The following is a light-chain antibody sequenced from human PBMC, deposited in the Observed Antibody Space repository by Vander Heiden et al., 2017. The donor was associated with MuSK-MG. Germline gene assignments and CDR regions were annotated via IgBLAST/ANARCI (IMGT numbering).Light chain of an antibody. CDR2: LNSDGSH. V-gene: IGLV4-69*01. Sequence: HSSYAIAWHQQQPEKGPRYLMKLNSDGSHSKGDGIPDRFSGSSSGAERYLTISSLQAEDEADYYCQTWGTGIRVFGGGTKLTVL. CDR1: HSSYA. J-gene: IGLJ3*02. CDR3: QTWGTGIRV.